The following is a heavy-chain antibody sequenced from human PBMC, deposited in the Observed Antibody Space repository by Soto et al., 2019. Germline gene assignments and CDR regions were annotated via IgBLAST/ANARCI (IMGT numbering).Heavy chain of an antibody. CDR2: IYYSGST. CDR1: GGSISSYY. J-gene: IGHJ5*02. Sequence: QVQLQESGPGLVKPSETLSLTCTVSGGSISSYYWSWIRQPPGKGLEWIGYIYYSGSTNYNPSLKSRVTIPVDTSTNQLSLKLSSVTAADTAVYYCARRNYYVSVNWFDPWGQGTLVTVSS. V-gene: IGHV4-59*08. CDR3: ARRNYYVSVNWFDP. D-gene: IGHD3-10*01.